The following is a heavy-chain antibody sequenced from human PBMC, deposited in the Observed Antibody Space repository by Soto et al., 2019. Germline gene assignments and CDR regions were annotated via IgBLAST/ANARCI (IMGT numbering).Heavy chain of an antibody. Sequence: PGESLRLSCAASGFTFNNYAMNWVRQAPGKGLEWVATISGTGGSTYYADSVKGRFTISRDNSKNTLYLQMNSLRVEDTAVYYCAKDRLGGNFDYRGQGTQVTVSS. J-gene: IGHJ4*02. CDR3: AKDRLGGNFDY. CDR2: ISGTGGST. V-gene: IGHV3-23*01. CDR1: GFTFNNYA.